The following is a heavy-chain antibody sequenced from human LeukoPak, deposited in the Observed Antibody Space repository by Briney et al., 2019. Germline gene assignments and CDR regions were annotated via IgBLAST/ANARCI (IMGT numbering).Heavy chain of an antibody. CDR2: IYYSGST. CDR3: ARDSEPRGYSGYDYVGNWFDP. D-gene: IGHD5-12*01. CDR1: GGSISSSSYY. V-gene: IGHV4-61*01. J-gene: IGHJ5*02. Sequence: SETLSLTCTVSGGSISSSSYYWSWIRQPPGKGLEWIGYIYYSGSTSYNPSLKSRVTISVDTSKNQFSLKLSSVTAADTAVYFCARDSEPRGYSGYDYVGNWFDPWGQGTLVTVSS.